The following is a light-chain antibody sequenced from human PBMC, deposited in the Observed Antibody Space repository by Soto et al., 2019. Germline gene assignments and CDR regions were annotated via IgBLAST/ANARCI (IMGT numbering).Light chain of an antibody. CDR3: HHRSKWPYT. CDR2: DAS. CDR1: QSVGNY. J-gene: IGKJ2*01. Sequence: DIVLTQSPATLSLSPGERATLSCRASQSVGNYLLWFHQKPGQAPRLLIYDASNRASGIPARFSGSGSGTDFTLTISSLEPEDFAVYFCHHRSKWPYTFGQGTKLEIK. V-gene: IGKV3-11*01.